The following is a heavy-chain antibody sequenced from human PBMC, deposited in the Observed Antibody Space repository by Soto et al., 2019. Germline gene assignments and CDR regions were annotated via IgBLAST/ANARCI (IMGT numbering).Heavy chain of an antibody. V-gene: IGHV4-59*08. Sequence: PSETLSLTCTVSGGSISSYFWSWIRQPPGKGLEWIGSIYYSGSTHYNPSLKRRVTISADTSKNEFSLKLSSVTAADTAVYYCARSRSGYYSWFDYWGQGTLVTVSS. CDR2: IYYSGST. D-gene: IGHD3-22*01. CDR3: ARSRSGYYSWFDY. CDR1: GGSISSYF. J-gene: IGHJ4*02.